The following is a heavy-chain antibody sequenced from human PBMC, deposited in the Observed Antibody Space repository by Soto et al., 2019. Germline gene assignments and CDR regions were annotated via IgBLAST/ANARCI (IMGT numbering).Heavy chain of an antibody. J-gene: IGHJ6*03. Sequence: QVQLVESGGGVVRPGRSLRLSCVACEFSFSAYGMHWVRLAPGKGLQWVAVISYDGNDKYYADSVKGRFTISRDDSKNTLYLQMNSLRREDTAIYYCARRKTVTTGHYYYYIDVWGKGTTVTVSS. CDR2: ISYDGNDK. CDR1: EFSFSAYG. V-gene: IGHV3-30*03. D-gene: IGHD4-17*01. CDR3: ARRKTVTTGHYYYYIDV.